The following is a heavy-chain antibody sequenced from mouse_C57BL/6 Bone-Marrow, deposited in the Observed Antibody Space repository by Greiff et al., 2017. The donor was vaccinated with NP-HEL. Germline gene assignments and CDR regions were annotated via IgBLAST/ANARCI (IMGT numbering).Heavy chain of an antibody. CDR2: ISSGSSTI. Sequence: EVKLVESGGGLVKPGGSLKLSCAASGFTFSDYGMHWVRQAPEKGPEWVAYISSGSSTIYYADTVKGRFTISRDNAKNTLFLQMTSLRSEDTAMYYCARRYRGLYYYAMDYWGQGTSVTVSS. J-gene: IGHJ4*01. CDR1: GFTFSDYG. CDR3: ARRYRGLYYYAMDY. D-gene: IGHD2-12*01. V-gene: IGHV5-17*01.